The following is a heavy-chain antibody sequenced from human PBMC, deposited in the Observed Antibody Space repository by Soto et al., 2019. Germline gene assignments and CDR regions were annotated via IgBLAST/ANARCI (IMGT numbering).Heavy chain of an antibody. V-gene: IGHV4-61*01. Sequence: SETLSLTCTVSGCSVSSGSYYWSWILQPPGKGLEWIGYIYYSGSTNYNPSLKSRVTISVDTSKNQFSLKLSSVTAADTAVYYCAREKYYYGSGSFIDYWGQGTLVTVSS. CDR3: AREKYYYGSGSFIDY. J-gene: IGHJ4*02. D-gene: IGHD3-10*01. CDR2: IYYSGST. CDR1: GCSVSSGSYY.